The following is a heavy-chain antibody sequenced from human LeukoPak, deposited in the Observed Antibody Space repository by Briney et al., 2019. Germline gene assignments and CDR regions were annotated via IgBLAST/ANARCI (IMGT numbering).Heavy chain of an antibody. Sequence: SETLSLTCTVSGGSISSTNNYWAWIRQPPGKGLEWIGSISYSGSTSYNLSLKRRVTMSIDMSKNHFSLRLSSMTAADTATYYCARSPSGSYPDWGQGTPVTVSS. D-gene: IGHD1-26*01. CDR1: GGSISSTNNY. V-gene: IGHV4-39*07. CDR3: ARSPSGSYPD. J-gene: IGHJ4*02. CDR2: ISYSGST.